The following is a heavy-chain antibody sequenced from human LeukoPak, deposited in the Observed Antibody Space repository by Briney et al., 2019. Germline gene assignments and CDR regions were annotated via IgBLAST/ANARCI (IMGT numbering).Heavy chain of an antibody. D-gene: IGHD6-19*01. V-gene: IGHV4-34*01. CDR3: ARDIAVAGSFDY. Sequence: KTSETLSLTCAVYGGSFSGYYWSWIRQPPGKGLEWIGEINHSGSTNYNPSLKSRVTIPVDTSKNQFSLKLSSVSAADTAVYYCARDIAVAGSFDYWGQGTLVTVSS. J-gene: IGHJ4*02. CDR2: INHSGST. CDR1: GGSFSGYY.